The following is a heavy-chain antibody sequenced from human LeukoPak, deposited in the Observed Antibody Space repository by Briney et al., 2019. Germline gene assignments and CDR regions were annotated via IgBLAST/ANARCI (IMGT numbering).Heavy chain of an antibody. CDR2: TGSSTI. CDR1: QFTFRNYE. D-gene: IGHD5-12*01. CDR3: ASSKWLYFDS. V-gene: IGHV3-48*03. Sequence: PGGSLRLSCTTSQFTFRNYEVNWVRQAPGKGLEWISFTGSSTIQYADSVTGRFTISRGNAKNSLYLQMNSLRVEDTAVYYCASSKWLYFDSWGQGTLVTVSS. J-gene: IGHJ4*02.